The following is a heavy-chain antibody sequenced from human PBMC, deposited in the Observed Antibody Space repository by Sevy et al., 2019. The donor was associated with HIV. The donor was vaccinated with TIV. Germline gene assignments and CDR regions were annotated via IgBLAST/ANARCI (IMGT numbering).Heavy chain of an antibody. V-gene: IGHV1-8*01. CDR3: ARVRPSSGWYTYYYYYYGMDV. CDR1: GYTFTSYD. D-gene: IGHD6-19*01. J-gene: IGHJ6*02. CDR2: MNPNSGNT. Sequence: ASVKVSCKASGYTFTSYDINWVRQATGQGLEWMGWMNPNSGNTGYAQKFQGRVTMTRNTSISTAYMELSSLRSEDTAGYYCARVRPSSGWYTYYYYYYGMDVWGQGTTVTVSS.